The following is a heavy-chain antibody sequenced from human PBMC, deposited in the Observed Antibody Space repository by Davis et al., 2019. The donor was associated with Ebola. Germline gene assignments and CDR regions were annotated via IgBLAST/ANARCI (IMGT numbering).Heavy chain of an antibody. J-gene: IGHJ1*01. CDR3: AADLGLVGATLEYFQH. CDR1: GYTFTSYG. V-gene: IGHV1-18*01. Sequence: ASVKVSCKASGYTFTSYGISWVRQAPGQGLEWMGWISAYNGNTNYAQKLQGRVTMTTDTSTSTAYMELSSLRSEDTAVYYCAADLGLVGATLEYFQHWGQGTLVTVSS. D-gene: IGHD1-26*01. CDR2: ISAYNGNT.